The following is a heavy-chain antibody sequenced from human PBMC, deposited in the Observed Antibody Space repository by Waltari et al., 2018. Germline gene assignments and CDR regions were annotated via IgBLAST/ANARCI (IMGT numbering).Heavy chain of an antibody. CDR3: ARDYGRRFDS. CDR2: INHSGST. J-gene: IGHJ4*02. V-gene: IGHV4-34*01. Sequence: QVQLQQWGAGLLKPSETLSLTCAVYGGSFSGYTWSWIRQPPGKGLEWIGEINHSGSTNYNPSLKSRVTISVDTSKNQFSLKLSSVTAADTAVYYCARDYGRRFDSWGQGTLVTVSS. D-gene: IGHD4-17*01. CDR1: GGSFSGYT.